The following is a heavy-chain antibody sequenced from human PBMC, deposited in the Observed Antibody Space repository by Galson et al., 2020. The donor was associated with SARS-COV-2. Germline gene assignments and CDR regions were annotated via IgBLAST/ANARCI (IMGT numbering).Heavy chain of an antibody. CDR2: IGTAGDT. D-gene: IGHD3-10*01. CDR1: GFTFSSYD. J-gene: IGHJ6*03. CDR3: ARGDMVRGGYYYYYYMDV. V-gene: IGHV3-13*01. Sequence: GGSLRLSCAASGFTFSSYDMHWVRQATGKGLEWVSAIGTAGDTYYPGSVKGRFTSTRENAKNSLYLQMNSLRAGDTAVYYCARGDMVRGGYYYYYYMDVWGKGTTVTVSS.